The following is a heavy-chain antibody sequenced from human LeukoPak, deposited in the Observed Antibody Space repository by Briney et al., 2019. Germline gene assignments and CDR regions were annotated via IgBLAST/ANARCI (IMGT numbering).Heavy chain of an antibody. Sequence: GGSLRLSCAASGFTFSSYGMHWVRQAPGKGLEWVAVISYDGSNKYYEDSVKGRFTISRDNSKNTLYLQMNSLRAEDTAVYYCAKDYGGNSNFDYWGQGTLVTVSS. CDR2: ISYDGSNK. J-gene: IGHJ4*02. CDR1: GFTFSSYG. V-gene: IGHV3-30*18. CDR3: AKDYGGNSNFDY. D-gene: IGHD4-23*01.